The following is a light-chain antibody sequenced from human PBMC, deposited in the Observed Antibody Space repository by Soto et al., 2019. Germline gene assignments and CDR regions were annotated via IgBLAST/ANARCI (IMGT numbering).Light chain of an antibody. V-gene: IGKV3-20*01. Sequence: EIVLTQSPGTLSLSPGERATLSCRASQYVGSSYLAWYQQKPCQAPRLLIYGASTRATGIPDRFSGSGSGTDFTLIISRLEPEDFAVYYCQQYAMSPWTFGQGTKVDIK. CDR2: GAS. J-gene: IGKJ1*01. CDR1: QYVGSSY. CDR3: QQYAMSPWT.